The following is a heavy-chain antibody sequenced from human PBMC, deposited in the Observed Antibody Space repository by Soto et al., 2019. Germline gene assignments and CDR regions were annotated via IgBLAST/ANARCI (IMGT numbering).Heavy chain of an antibody. Sequence: GGSLRLSCAASWFTFSGSAMHWVRQASGKGLEWVGRIRSKANSYATAYAASVKGRFTISRDDSKNTAYLQMNSLKTEDTAVYYCTRGAAVWGSYRPVDYYYGMDVWGQGTTVTVSS. CDR2: IRSKANSYAT. J-gene: IGHJ6*02. V-gene: IGHV3-73*01. CDR1: WFTFSGSA. CDR3: TRGAAVWGSYRPVDYYYGMDV. D-gene: IGHD3-16*02.